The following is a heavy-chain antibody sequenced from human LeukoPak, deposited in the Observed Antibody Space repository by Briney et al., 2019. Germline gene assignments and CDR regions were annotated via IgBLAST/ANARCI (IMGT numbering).Heavy chain of an antibody. CDR3: ARTGTSGSYSHFDY. Sequence: GGSLRLSCAASGFSFDTYSMNWFRQAPGKGLEWVAYISFSSTTIFYADFVKGRFTISRDNAKKSLYLQMNSLRAEDTALYHCARTGTSGSYSHFDYWGQGILVTVSS. J-gene: IGHJ4*02. D-gene: IGHD1-26*01. V-gene: IGHV3-48*04. CDR2: ISFSSTTI. CDR1: GFSFDTYS.